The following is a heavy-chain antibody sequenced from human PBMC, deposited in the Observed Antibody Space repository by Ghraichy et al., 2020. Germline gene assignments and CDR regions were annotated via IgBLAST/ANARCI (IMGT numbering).Heavy chain of an antibody. D-gene: IGHD3-3*01. J-gene: IGHJ6*02. CDR2: IYWNDDK. V-gene: IGHV2-5*01. CDR3: AHSRTYYDFWSGYYSALVMDV. CDR1: GFSLSTSGVG. Sequence: SGPTLVKPTQTLTLTCTFSGFSLSTSGVGVGWIRQPPGKALEWLALIYWNDDKRYSPSLKSRLTITKDTSKNQVVLTMTNMDPVDTATYYCAHSRTYYDFWSGYYSALVMDVWGQGTTVTVSS.